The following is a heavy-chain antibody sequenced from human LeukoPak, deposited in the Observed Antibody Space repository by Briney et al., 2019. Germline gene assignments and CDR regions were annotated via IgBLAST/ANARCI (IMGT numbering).Heavy chain of an antibody. CDR2: IIFDGSNE. CDR1: GFSFSTYT. V-gene: IGHV3-30-3*02. D-gene: IGHD3-22*01. J-gene: IGHJ4*01. CDR3: VKNLDSSPGFFDY. Sequence: GGSLRLSCAASGFSFSTYTMHWVRQAPGKGLEWVAVIIFDGSNEYYADSVKGRFTVSRDNSNNTLYLQLNSLRAEDTAVYYCVKNLDSSPGFFDYWGHGSLVTVSS.